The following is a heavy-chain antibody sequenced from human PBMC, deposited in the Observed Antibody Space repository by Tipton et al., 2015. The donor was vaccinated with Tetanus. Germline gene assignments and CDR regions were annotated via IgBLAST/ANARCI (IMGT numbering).Heavy chain of an antibody. CDR1: GYTFTGYY. J-gene: IGHJ6*02. CDR3: ARDRGDYIYYGMDV. D-gene: IGHD3-22*01. CDR2: IDPNSGGT. V-gene: IGHV1-2*02. Sequence: QLVQSGAEMKKPGASVKVSCKASGYTFTGYYIYWVRQAPGQGLEWMGWIDPNSGGTVYAKKFQGRVTRTRDTSISTAYMELRSLRSDDTAVFYCARDRGDYIYYGMDVWGPGTTVTVS.